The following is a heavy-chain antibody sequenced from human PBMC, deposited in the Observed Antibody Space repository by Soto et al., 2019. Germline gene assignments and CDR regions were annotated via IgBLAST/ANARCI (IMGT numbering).Heavy chain of an antibody. Sequence: EVQLVESGGGLVQPGGSLRLSCAASGFTFSSCWMSWVRQAPGKGLEWVANIKEDGSREYYVDSVKGRFTISRDNAKNSLYLKMNSLRAEEKAVYYFAREMHLGSGWGDIDYCGQGTLVTVSS. V-gene: IGHV3-7*01. CDR1: GFTFSSCW. CDR2: IKEDGSRE. D-gene: IGHD6-19*01. J-gene: IGHJ4*02. CDR3: AREMHLGSGWGDIDY.